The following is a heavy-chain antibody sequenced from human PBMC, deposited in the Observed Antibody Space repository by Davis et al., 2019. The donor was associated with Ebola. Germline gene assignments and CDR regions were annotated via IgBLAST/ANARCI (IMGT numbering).Heavy chain of an antibody. CDR3: VKDYQWLGRGDYWFDP. D-gene: IGHD6-19*01. Sequence: GGSLRLSCEASGFTFSDYGMHWVRQAPGKGLDWVALISYDGSNKYYADSVKGRFTISRDTSKNTLYLQMNSLRVEDTAVYYCVKDYQWLGRGDYWFDPWGQGILVTVFS. CDR2: ISYDGSNK. V-gene: IGHV3-30*18. CDR1: GFTFSDYG. J-gene: IGHJ5*02.